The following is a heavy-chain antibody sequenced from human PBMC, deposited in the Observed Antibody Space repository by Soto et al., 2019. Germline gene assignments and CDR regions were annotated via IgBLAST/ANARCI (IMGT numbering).Heavy chain of an antibody. J-gene: IGHJ6*02. V-gene: IGHV1-2*02. Sequence: ASVKVSCKASGYTFTGYYMHWVRQAPGQGLEWMGWINPNSGGANYAQKFQGRVTMTRDTSISTAYMELSRLRSDDTAVYYCARMRLDYYYYYGMDVWGQGTTVTV. CDR2: INPNSGGA. CDR3: ARMRLDYYYYYGMDV. CDR1: GYTFTGYY.